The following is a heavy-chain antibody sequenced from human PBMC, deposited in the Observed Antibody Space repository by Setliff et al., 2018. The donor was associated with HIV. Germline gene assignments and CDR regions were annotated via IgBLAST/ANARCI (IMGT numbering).Heavy chain of an antibody. CDR2: IFHSGST. Sequence: SSETLSLTCAVSGYSISSGYYWGWIRQPPGKGLEWIGSIFHSGSTYYNPSLKSRVTISVDTSKNQFSLKLSSVTAADTAVYYCATYADRESDRFDPWGQGILVTVSS. D-gene: IGHD3-10*01. CDR1: GYSISSGYY. V-gene: IGHV4-38-2*01. CDR3: ATYADRESDRFDP. J-gene: IGHJ5*02.